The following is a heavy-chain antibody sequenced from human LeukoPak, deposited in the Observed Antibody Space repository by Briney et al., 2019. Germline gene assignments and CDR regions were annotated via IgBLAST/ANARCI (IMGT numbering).Heavy chain of an antibody. Sequence: PGGSLRLSCEGSGFPFGSYVMSWVRQAPGKGLEWIAYINHNAEMIFYPDLVKGRFTISRDNPKKSLYLQMNALRYEDTAIYYCARDHDWAFDLWGQGTLVTVSS. CDR2: INHNAEMI. J-gene: IGHJ4*02. CDR3: ARDHDWAFDL. CDR1: GFPFGSYV. D-gene: IGHD3-9*01. V-gene: IGHV3-48*02.